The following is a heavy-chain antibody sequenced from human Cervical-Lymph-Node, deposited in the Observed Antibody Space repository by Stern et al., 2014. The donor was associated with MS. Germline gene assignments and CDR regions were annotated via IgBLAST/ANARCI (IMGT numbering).Heavy chain of an antibody. CDR2: IYPSGAS. Sequence: QVQLQESGPGLVKPSGTLSLTCAVSGGSVSSTNWRSWVRQSPGKGLERIGNIYPSGASNYRPSLRSRFSISLDTSKNHLSLHLTSVTAADTAVYYCARERQQYCNSEGCSYWYFDLWGRGTLVTVSS. CDR3: ARERQQYCNSEGCSYWYFDL. D-gene: IGHD2/OR15-2a*01. V-gene: IGHV4-4*02. J-gene: IGHJ2*01. CDR1: GGSVSSTNW.